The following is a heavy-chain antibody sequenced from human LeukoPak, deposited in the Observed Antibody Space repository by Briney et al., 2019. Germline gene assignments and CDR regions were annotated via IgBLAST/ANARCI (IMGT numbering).Heavy chain of an antibody. D-gene: IGHD3-10*01. CDR3: ARVIGEENWFDP. J-gene: IGHJ5*02. V-gene: IGHV4-30-4*08. CDR2: IYYSGST. Sequence: SETLSLTCTVSGGSISSGDYYWSWIRQPPGKGLEWIGYIYYSGSTYYNPSLKSRVTISVDTSKNQLSLKLSSVTAADTAVYYCARVIGEENWFDPWGQGTLVTVSS. CDR1: GGSISSGDYY.